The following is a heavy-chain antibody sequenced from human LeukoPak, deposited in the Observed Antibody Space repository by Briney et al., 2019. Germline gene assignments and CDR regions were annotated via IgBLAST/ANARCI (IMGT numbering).Heavy chain of an antibody. J-gene: IGHJ4*02. CDR3: ARGARYYYDSSGYYLPPHFDY. Sequence: PSETLSLTCTVSGGSISSYYWSWLRQPPGKGLEWIGYIYYSGSTNYNPSLKSRVTISVDTSKNQFSLKLSSVTAADTAVYYCARGARYYYDSSGYYLPPHFDYWGQGTLVTVSS. V-gene: IGHV4-59*01. CDR2: IYYSGST. CDR1: GGSISSYY. D-gene: IGHD3-22*01.